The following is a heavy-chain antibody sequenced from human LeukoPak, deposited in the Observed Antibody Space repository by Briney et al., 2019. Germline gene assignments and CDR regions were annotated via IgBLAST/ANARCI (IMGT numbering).Heavy chain of an antibody. CDR2: MSYSGNI. CDR3: VSGLGARDPFDP. V-gene: IGHV4-39*01. Sequence: PSETLSLTCSVSGGSICTPTSSWGWIRQPPGKGLEWIGTMSYSGNIYNNPSLKSRVTISVDTSKNQFSLKMTSVTAADTAVYYCVSGLGARDPFDPWGQGTLVTVSS. J-gene: IGHJ5*02. CDR1: GGSICTPTSS.